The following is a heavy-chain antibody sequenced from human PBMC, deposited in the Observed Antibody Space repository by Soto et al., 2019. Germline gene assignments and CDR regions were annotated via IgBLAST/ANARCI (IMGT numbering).Heavy chain of an antibody. CDR3: ARQSRGGLIVVVPQLENYNDDMDV. CDR1: GYTFPSYG. V-gene: IGHV1-18*04. J-gene: IGHJ6*02. CDR2: ISAYNGNT. Sequence: ASVKVSCKASGYTFPSYGISWVRQAPGQGLEWMGWISAYNGNTNYAQKLQGRVTMTTDTSTSTAYMELRSLRSDDPAVYYCARQSRGGLIVVVPQLENYNDDMDVWRPGASV. D-gene: IGHD2-2*01.